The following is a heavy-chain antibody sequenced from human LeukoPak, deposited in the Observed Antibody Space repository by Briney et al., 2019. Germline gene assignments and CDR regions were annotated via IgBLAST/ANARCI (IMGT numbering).Heavy chain of an antibody. V-gene: IGHV1-18*01. CDR2: ISAYNGNT. J-gene: IGHJ4*02. CDR1: GYTFTSYG. Sequence: GASVKVSCKASGYTFTSYGISWVRQAPGQGLEWMGWISAYNGNTNYARKLQGRVTMTTDTSTSTAYMELRSLRSDDTAVYYCARDGWAVQQLWAGNDYWGQGTLVTVSS. CDR3: ARDGWAVQQLWAGNDY. D-gene: IGHD6-13*01.